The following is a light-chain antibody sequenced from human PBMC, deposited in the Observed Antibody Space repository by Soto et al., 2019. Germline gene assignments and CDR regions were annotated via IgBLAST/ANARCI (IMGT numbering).Light chain of an antibody. V-gene: IGKV3-15*01. Sequence: EIVMTQSPDTLSVSPEERATLSCRASQSVSNNLAWYQQKPGQAPRLLIYGASTRATGIPARFSGVGSGTEFTLTISSLQSEDFAVYYCQQYNNWPRTFGQGTKVEIK. CDR2: GAS. CDR1: QSVSNN. CDR3: QQYNNWPRT. J-gene: IGKJ1*01.